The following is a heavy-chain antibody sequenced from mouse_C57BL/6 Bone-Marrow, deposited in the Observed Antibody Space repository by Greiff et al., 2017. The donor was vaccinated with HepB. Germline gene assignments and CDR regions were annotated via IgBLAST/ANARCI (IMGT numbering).Heavy chain of an antibody. J-gene: IGHJ2*01. V-gene: IGHV5-6*01. CDR3: ASSNGYYFDY. CDR2: ISSGGSYT. CDR1: GFTFSSYG. Sequence: VKLVESGGDLVKPGGSLKLSCAASGFTFSSYGMSWVRQTPDKRLEWVATISSGGSYTYYPDSVKGRFTISRDNAKNTLYLQMSSLKSEDTAMYYCASSNGYYFDYWGQGTTLTVSS. D-gene: IGHD4-1*01.